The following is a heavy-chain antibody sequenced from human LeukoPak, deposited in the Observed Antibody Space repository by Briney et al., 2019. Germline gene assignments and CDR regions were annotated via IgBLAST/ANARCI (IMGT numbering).Heavy chain of an antibody. V-gene: IGHV3-7*05. CDR1: GFTFSNYW. Sequence: PGGSLRLSCVASGFTFSNYWMTWVRQAPGKGLEWVANIKEDGSETLYVGSVKGQFTISRDNAKNSLYLQMNSLRAEDTAVYYCARAYGDYWGQGTLVTVSS. J-gene: IGHJ4*02. CDR3: ARAYGDY. D-gene: IGHD4-17*01. CDR2: IKEDGSET.